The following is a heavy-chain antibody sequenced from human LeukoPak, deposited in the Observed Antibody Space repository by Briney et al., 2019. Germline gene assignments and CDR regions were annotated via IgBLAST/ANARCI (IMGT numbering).Heavy chain of an antibody. Sequence: PGRSLRLSCAASGFTFSSYAMHWVRQAPGKGLEWVAVISYDGSNKYYADSVKGRFTISRDNSKNALYLQMNSLRPDDTAVYYCASLGDLFDYWGQGTLVTVSS. V-gene: IGHV3-30*04. D-gene: IGHD4-17*01. CDR1: GFTFSSYA. CDR3: ASLGDLFDY. CDR2: ISYDGSNK. J-gene: IGHJ4*02.